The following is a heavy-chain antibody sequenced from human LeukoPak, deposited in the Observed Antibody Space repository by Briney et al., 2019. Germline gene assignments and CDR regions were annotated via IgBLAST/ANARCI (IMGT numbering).Heavy chain of an antibody. Sequence: SETLSLTCAVYGGPFGVYYWSWVRQPPGKGLEWIGEINHSGSTNYNPSLKSRVTIPVATSKSHFSLKLSSVTAADTAVYYCAGPGAGDLDYWGQGTLVTVSS. D-gene: IGHD3-10*01. J-gene: IGHJ4*02. CDR1: GGPFGVYY. CDR2: INHSGST. V-gene: IGHV4-34*01. CDR3: AGPGAGDLDY.